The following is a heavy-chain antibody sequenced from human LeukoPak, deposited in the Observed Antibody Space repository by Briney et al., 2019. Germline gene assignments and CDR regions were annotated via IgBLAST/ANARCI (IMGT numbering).Heavy chain of an antibody. J-gene: IGHJ4*02. V-gene: IGHV3-30*02. Sequence: PGGSLRLSCAASGFTFSNHGMLWVRQAPGKGLEWVAFIRYDGSNQYYADSVKGRFTISRDSSKNTLYLQMNSLRDEDTAVYYCAKEVGVTTRGSFAYQGQGTLVTVSS. CDR3: AKEVGVTTRGSFAY. CDR1: GFTFSNHG. D-gene: IGHD1-26*01. CDR2: IRYDGSNQ.